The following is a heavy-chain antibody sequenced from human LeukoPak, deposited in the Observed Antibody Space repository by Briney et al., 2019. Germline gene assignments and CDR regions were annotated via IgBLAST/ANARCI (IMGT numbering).Heavy chain of an antibody. CDR1: GFTFSSYG. V-gene: IGHV3-30*18. CDR3: AKAIAAAASYYYYGMDV. CDR2: ISYDGSNK. Sequence: GGSLRLSCAASGFTFSSYGMHWVRQAPGKGLEWVAVISYDGSNKYYADSVKGRFTISRDNSKNTLYLQMNSLRAEDTAVYYCAKAIAAAASYYYYGMDVRGQGTTVTVSS. D-gene: IGHD6-13*01. J-gene: IGHJ6*02.